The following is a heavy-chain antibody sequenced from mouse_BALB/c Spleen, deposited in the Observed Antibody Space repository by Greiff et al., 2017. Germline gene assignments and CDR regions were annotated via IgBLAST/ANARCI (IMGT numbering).Heavy chain of an antibody. V-gene: IGHV5-17*02. CDR3: ARSPLLRYYFDY. D-gene: IGHD1-1*01. CDR1: GFTFSSFG. CDR2: ISSGSSTI. Sequence: DVKLVESGGGLVQPGGSRKLSCAASGFTFSSFGMHWVRQAPEKGLEWVAYISSGSSTIYYADTVKGRFTISRDNPKNTLFLQMTSLRSEDTAMYYCARSPLLRYYFDYWGQGTTLTVSS. J-gene: IGHJ2*01.